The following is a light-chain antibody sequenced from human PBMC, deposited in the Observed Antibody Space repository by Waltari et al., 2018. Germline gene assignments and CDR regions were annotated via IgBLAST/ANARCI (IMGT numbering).Light chain of an antibody. CDR1: SSDVGGYNY. CDR3: SSYTSSSILWV. Sequence: QSALTQPASVSGSPGQSITISCTGTSSDVGGYNYVSWYQQHPGKPPKLRIYEVSNRPSGVSNRFAGSKSGNTASLTISGLQAEDEADYYCSSYTSSSILWVFGGGTKLTVL. J-gene: IGLJ3*02. CDR2: EVS. V-gene: IGLV2-14*01.